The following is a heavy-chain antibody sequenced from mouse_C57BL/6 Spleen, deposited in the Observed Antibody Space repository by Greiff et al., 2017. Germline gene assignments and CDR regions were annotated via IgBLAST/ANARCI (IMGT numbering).Heavy chain of an antibody. D-gene: IGHD1-1*01. V-gene: IGHV7-3*01. J-gene: IGHJ2*01. CDR3: ARYYYGSSYQGYLDY. CDR2: IRNKANGYTT. Sequence: EVQVVESGGGLVQPGGSLSLSCAASGFTFTDYYMSWVRQPPGKALEWLGFIRNKANGYTTEYSASVKGRFTISRDNSQSILYLQMNALRAEDSATYYCARYYYGSSYQGYLDYWGQGTTLTVSS. CDR1: GFTFTDYY.